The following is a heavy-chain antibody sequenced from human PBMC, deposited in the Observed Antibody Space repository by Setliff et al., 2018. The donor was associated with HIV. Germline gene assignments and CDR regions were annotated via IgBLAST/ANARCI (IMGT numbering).Heavy chain of an antibody. CDR3: ARDAGYSGSAWNY. V-gene: IGHV1-69*13. Sequence: SVKVSCKASGGTFSSYAISWVRQAPGQGLEWMGGIIPIFGTANYAQKFQGRVTITADASTSTVYMELSSLRSEDTGMYYCARDAGYSGSAWNYWGQGTLVTVS. CDR2: IIPIFGTA. CDR1: GGTFSSYA. D-gene: IGHD5-12*01. J-gene: IGHJ4*02.